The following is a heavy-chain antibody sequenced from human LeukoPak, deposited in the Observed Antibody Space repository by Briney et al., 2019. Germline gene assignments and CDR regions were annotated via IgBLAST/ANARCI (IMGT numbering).Heavy chain of an antibody. Sequence: LSLTCAVYGGSFSGYYWSWIRQHPGKGLEWIGYIYYSGSTYYNPSLKSRVTISVDTSKNQFSLKLSSVTAADTAVYYCARTMVRGVFDYWGQGTLVTVSS. CDR2: IYYSGST. CDR3: ARTMVRGVFDY. CDR1: GGSFSGYY. J-gene: IGHJ4*02. V-gene: IGHV4-31*11. D-gene: IGHD3-10*01.